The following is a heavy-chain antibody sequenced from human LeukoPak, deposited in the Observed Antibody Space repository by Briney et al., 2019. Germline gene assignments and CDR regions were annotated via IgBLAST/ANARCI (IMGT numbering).Heavy chain of an antibody. V-gene: IGHV3-23*01. CDR1: GFTFNSYA. CDR3: AALTYGSGSYYKIPHDAFDI. D-gene: IGHD3-10*01. CDR2: ISGSGAGT. J-gene: IGHJ3*02. Sequence: GRSLRLSCAASGFTFNSYAMSWVRQAQGRGLEWVSAISGSGAGTYNADSVKGRFTISRDNSKNTLYLQMNCLRAEDTAVYYCAALTYGSGSYYKIPHDAFDIWGQGTMVTVSS.